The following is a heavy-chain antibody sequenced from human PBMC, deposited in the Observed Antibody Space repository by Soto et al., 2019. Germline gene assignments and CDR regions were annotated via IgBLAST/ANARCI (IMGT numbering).Heavy chain of an antibody. CDR2: IYWHDDK. Sequence: QITLKESGPTLVKPTQTLTLTCTFSGFSLSTTGVGVSWIRQPPGKALEWLALIYWHDDKRYSPSLKSRLTITNDPSKNPVVLTMTNMDPVDTATYYCAHRGGATVGLYYFDYWGQGALVTVSA. J-gene: IGHJ4*02. V-gene: IGHV2-5*01. D-gene: IGHD3-16*01. CDR1: GFSLSTTGVG. CDR3: AHRGGATVGLYYFDY.